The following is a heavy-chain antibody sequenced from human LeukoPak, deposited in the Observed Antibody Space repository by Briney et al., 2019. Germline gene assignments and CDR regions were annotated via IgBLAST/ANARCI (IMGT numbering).Heavy chain of an antibody. CDR1: GFTFSRYW. V-gene: IGHV3-7*01. Sequence: GGSLRLSCADSGFTFSRYWMRWVRQAPGKGREGGADIKKDGSEKYYVDSVNARFTISRDNAKNSLYLQMNSLRAEDTAVYYCASSWYFGYWGQGTLVTVSS. J-gene: IGHJ4*02. CDR3: ASSWYFGY. D-gene: IGHD2-15*01. CDR2: IKKDGSEK.